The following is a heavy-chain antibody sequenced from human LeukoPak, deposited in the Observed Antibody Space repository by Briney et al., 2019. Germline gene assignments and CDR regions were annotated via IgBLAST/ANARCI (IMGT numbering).Heavy chain of an antibody. J-gene: IGHJ4*02. CDR3: ARGQTTVTN. V-gene: IGHV3-7*03. CDR2: IKQDGSEK. CDR1: GFTFSSYW. Sequence: GGSLRLSCEASGFTFSSYWMSWVRQAPGKGLEWVANIKQDGSEKYYVDSVKGRFTISRDNAKNSLYLQMSSLRAEDTAVYSCARGQTTVTNWGQGTLVTVSS. D-gene: IGHD4-17*01.